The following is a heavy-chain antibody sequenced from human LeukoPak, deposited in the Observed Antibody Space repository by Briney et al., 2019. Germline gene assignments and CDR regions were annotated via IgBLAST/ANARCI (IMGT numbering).Heavy chain of an antibody. CDR1: GGSISSSSYY. J-gene: IGHJ4*02. Sequence: PSETLSLTCTVSGGSISSSSYYWGWIRQPPGKGLEWIGSIYYSGSTYYNPSRRSRITISVDTSKNQFSLKLSSVTAADTAVYYCARRIYSGYDTPFDYWGQGTLVTVSS. CDR3: ARRIYSGYDTPFDY. V-gene: IGHV4-39*01. CDR2: IYYSGST. D-gene: IGHD5-12*01.